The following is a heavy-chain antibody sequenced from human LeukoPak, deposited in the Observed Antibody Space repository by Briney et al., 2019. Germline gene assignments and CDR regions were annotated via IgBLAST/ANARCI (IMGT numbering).Heavy chain of an antibody. V-gene: IGHV1-69*13. CDR3: ARYCSSTSCQLDAFDI. CDR1: GYTFTGYY. Sequence: GASVKVSCKASGYTFTGYYMHWVRQAPGQGLEWMGGIIPIFGTANYAQKFQGRVTITADESTSTAYMELSSLRSADTAVYYCARYCSSTSCQLDAFDIWGQGTMVTVSS. CDR2: IIPIFGTA. D-gene: IGHD2-2*01. J-gene: IGHJ3*02.